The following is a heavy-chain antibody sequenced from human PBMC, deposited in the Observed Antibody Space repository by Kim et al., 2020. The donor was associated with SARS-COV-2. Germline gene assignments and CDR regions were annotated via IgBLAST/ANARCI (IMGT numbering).Heavy chain of an antibody. V-gene: IGHV4-30-4*01. D-gene: IGHD3-10*01. Sequence: SETLSLTCTVSGGSISSGDYYWSWIRQPPGKGLEWIGYIYYSGSTYYNPSLKSRVTISVDTSKNQFSLKLSSVTAADTAVYYCARGFGTGAFDIWGQGTMVTVSS. CDR1: GGSISSGDYY. J-gene: IGHJ3*02. CDR2: IYYSGST. CDR3: ARGFGTGAFDI.